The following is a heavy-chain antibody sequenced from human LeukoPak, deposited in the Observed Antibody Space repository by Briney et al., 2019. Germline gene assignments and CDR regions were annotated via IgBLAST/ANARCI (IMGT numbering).Heavy chain of an antibody. Sequence: AASVKVSCKASGGTFSSYAISWVRQAPGQGLEWMGGIIPIFGTANYAQKFQGRVTITADESTSTAYMELSSLRSEDTAVYYCARDSPAYDFTDYWGQGTLVTVSS. CDR3: ARDSPAYDFTDY. D-gene: IGHD3-3*01. V-gene: IGHV1-69*01. CDR2: IIPIFGTA. J-gene: IGHJ4*02. CDR1: GGTFSSYA.